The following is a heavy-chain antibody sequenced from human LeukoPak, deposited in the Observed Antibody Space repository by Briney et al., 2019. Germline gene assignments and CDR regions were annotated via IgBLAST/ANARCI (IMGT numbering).Heavy chain of an antibody. CDR1: GYTFTGYY. CDR2: INPNSGGT. CDR3: ARDGDRYNWNVGENF. J-gene: IGHJ4*02. Sequence: GASVKVSCKASGYTFTGYYMHWVRQAPGQGLEWMGWINPNSGGTNYAQKVQDRVTMTTDTSTNTAYMELRSLRSDDTAVYYCARDGDRYNWNVGENFWGQGTLVTVSS. V-gene: IGHV1-2*02. D-gene: IGHD1-1*01.